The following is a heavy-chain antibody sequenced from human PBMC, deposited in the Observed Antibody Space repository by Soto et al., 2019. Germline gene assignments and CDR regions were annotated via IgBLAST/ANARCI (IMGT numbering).Heavy chain of an antibody. J-gene: IGHJ4*01. D-gene: IGHD3-10*01. CDR2: LTGSGINT. CDR1: GFSFSRYA. Sequence: PGGSLRLSCAASGFSFSRYAMSWVRQAPGKGLEWVSALTGSGINTYYTDSVKGRFTISRDNAKNSLYLQMNSLRAEDTAVYYCASLSRFALDYWGQGTLVTVSS. V-gene: IGHV3-23*01. CDR3: ASLSRFALDY.